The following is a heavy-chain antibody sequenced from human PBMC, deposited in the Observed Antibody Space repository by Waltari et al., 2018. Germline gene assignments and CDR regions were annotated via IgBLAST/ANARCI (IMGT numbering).Heavy chain of an antibody. CDR1: GVSLSDYY. CDR3: VTGPRDKWVGRYSGEFFHH. Sequence: QVQLQQWGAGLLRPSETLSLTCAVYGVSLSDYYWTWIRQPLGKGLEWIGENTLAEITYSHPSRGVRVSIVLDKSKNQFSLHLLSVTAADTALYYCVTGPRDKWVGRYSGEFFHHWGPGTLVTVSS. V-gene: IGHV4-34*02. CDR2: NTLAEIT. J-gene: IGHJ1*01. D-gene: IGHD6-19*01.